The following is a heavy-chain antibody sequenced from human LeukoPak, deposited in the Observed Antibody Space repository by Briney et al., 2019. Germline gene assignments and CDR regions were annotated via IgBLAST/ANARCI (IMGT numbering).Heavy chain of an antibody. CDR1: GGSISSYY. Sequence: PSETLSLTCTVSGGSISSYYWSWIRQPPGKGLEWIGYIYYSGSTNYNPSLKSRVTISVDTSKNQFSLKLSSVTAADTAVYYCARGPSGSAWPFDYWGQGTLVTVSS. CDR3: ARGPSGSAWPFDY. J-gene: IGHJ4*02. CDR2: IYYSGST. V-gene: IGHV4-59*01. D-gene: IGHD1-26*01.